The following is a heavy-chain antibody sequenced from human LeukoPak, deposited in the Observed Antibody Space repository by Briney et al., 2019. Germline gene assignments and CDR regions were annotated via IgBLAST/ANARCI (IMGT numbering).Heavy chain of an antibody. V-gene: IGHV4-39*01. Sequence: SETLSLTCTVSGGSISSGSYYWGWIRQPPGKGLERIGSIYYSGSTYYNPSLKSRVTISVDTSKNQFSLKLSSVTAADTAVYYCASTGYSSGWSRLDYWGQGTLVTVSS. CDR3: ASTGYSSGWSRLDY. CDR2: IYYSGST. D-gene: IGHD6-19*01. CDR1: GGSISSGSYY. J-gene: IGHJ4*02.